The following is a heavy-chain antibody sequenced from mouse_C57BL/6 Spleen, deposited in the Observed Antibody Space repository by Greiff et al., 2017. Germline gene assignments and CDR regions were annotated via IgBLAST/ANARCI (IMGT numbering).Heavy chain of an antibody. D-gene: IGHD2-1*01. CDR3: ARSYGNYGFDY. CDR2: IYPGSGNT. V-gene: IGHV1-76*01. CDR1: GYTFTDYY. J-gene: IGHJ2*01. Sequence: VQLQQSGAELVRPGASVKLSCKASGYTFTDYYINWVKQRPGQGLEWIARIYPGSGNTYYNEKFKGKATLTAEKSSSTAYMQLSSLTSEDSAVYFCARSYGNYGFDYWGQGTTLTVSS.